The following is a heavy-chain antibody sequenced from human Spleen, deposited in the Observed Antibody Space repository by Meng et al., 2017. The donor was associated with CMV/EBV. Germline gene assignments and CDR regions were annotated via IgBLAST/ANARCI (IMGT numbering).Heavy chain of an antibody. CDR2: IRYDGSNK. J-gene: IGHJ6*02. CDR3: AKARGMAAAGMYYGVDV. V-gene: IGHV3-30*02. Sequence: GESLKISCAASGFTFNSYGMHWVRQPPGKGLEWVAFIRYDGSNKYYADSVKGRFTISRDNSNNTVCLHMNTLRAEDTGVYYCAKARGMAAAGMYYGVDVWGQGTTVTVSS. D-gene: IGHD6-25*01. CDR1: GFTFNSYG.